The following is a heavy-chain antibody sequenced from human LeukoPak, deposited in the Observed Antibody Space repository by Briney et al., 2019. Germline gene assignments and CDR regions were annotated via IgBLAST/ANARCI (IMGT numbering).Heavy chain of an antibody. J-gene: IGHJ4*02. D-gene: IGHD3-22*01. CDR2: MNPNSGNT. CDR1: GGTFSSYA. CDR3: ARVSTPYYYDSSGYQGIDDY. Sequence: ASVKVSCKASGGTFSSYAINWVRQATGQGLEWMGWMNPNSGNTGYAQKFQGRVTMTRNTSISTAYMELSSLRSEDTAVYYCARVSTPYYYDSSGYQGIDDYWGQGTLVTVSS. V-gene: IGHV1-8*02.